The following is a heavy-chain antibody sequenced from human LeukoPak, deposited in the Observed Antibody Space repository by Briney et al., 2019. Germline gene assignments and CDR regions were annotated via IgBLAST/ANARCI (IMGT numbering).Heavy chain of an antibody. CDR1: GYTFTGYY. J-gene: IGHJ4*02. CDR3: ARDGYCDGGSCSDY. D-gene: IGHD2-15*01. V-gene: IGHV1-2*02. CDR2: INPNSGVT. Sequence: ASVKASCKASGYTFTGYYMHWVRQAPGQGLEWMGWINPNSGVTNYAQKFQGRVTMTRDTSISTAYMELSRLRSDDTAVYYCARDGYCDGGSCSDYWGQGTLVTASS.